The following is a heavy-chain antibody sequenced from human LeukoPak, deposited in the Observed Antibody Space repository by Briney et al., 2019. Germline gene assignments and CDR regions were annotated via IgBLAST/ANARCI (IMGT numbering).Heavy chain of an antibody. CDR2: IYTSGST. CDR1: GGSISSYY. V-gene: IGHV4-4*07. D-gene: IGHD4-11*01. CDR3: TSYTSAGAYYDF. J-gene: IGHJ4*02. Sequence: SETLSLTCTVSGGSISSYYWSWIRQPAGKGLEWIGRIYTSGSTNYNPSLKSRVTMSVDTSKNQFSLKMSSVTAADTAVYYCTSYTSAGAYYDFWGQGTLVTVSS.